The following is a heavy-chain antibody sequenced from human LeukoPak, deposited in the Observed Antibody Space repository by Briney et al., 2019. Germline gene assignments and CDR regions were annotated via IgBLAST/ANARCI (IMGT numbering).Heavy chain of an antibody. CDR2: IYPDDSGT. V-gene: IGHV5-51*01. D-gene: IGHD3-9*01. CDR3: ATQADYNLLTGYYKGHLDY. Sequence: PGESLKISCKASGYSFTTYWIAWVRQMPGKGLEWMGIIYPDDSGTRYSPSFRGQVTISADKSISTAYLQWSSLRAPDTAVYYCATQADYNLLTGYYKGHLDYWGQGTLVTVSS. CDR1: GYSFTTYW. J-gene: IGHJ4*02.